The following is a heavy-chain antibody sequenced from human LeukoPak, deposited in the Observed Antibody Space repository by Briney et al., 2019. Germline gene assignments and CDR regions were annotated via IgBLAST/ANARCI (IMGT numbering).Heavy chain of an antibody. CDR3: ARDRVAAAGTDDY. CDR1: GFTFSSYS. CDR2: ISSSSSYI. V-gene: IGHV3-21*01. J-gene: IGHJ4*02. Sequence: GGSLRLSCAASGFTFSSYSMNWVRQAPGKGLEGVSSISSSSSYIYYADSVKGRFTISRDNAKNSLYLQMNSLRAEDTAVYYCARDRVAAAGTDDYWGQGTLVTVSS. D-gene: IGHD6-13*01.